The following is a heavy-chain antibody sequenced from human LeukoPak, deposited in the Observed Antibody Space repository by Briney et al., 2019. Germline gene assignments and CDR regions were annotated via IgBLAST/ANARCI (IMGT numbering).Heavy chain of an antibody. V-gene: IGHV3-21*01. CDR1: GFTFSSYS. J-gene: IGHJ4*02. Sequence: PGGPLRLSCAASGFTFSSYSMNWVRQAPGKGLEWVSSTSSSSSYIYYADSVKGRFTISRDNAKNSLYLQMNSLRAEDTAVYYCARDLGDGYNINFDYWGQGTLVTVSS. CDR2: TSSSSSYI. D-gene: IGHD5-12*01. CDR3: ARDLGDGYNINFDY.